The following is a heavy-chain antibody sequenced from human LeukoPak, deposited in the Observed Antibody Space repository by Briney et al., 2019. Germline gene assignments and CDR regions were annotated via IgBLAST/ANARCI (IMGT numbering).Heavy chain of an antibody. CDR3: ARGVYIAAAQYAY. V-gene: IGHV4-59*01. CDR2: IYYSGST. D-gene: IGHD6-13*01. CDR1: GGSISSYY. J-gene: IGHJ4*02. Sequence: SETLSLTCTVSGGSISSYYWSWIRQPPGKGLEWIGYIYYSGSTNYNPSLKSRVTISVDTSKNQFSLKLSSVTAADAAVYYCARGVYIAAAQYAYWGQGTLVTVSS.